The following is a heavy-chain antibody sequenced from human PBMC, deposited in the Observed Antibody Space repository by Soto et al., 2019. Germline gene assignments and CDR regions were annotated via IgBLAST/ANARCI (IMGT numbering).Heavy chain of an antibody. CDR3: ARDRNYYDSSGYYSNWFDP. CDR1: GGSISSYY. D-gene: IGHD3-22*01. J-gene: IGHJ5*02. CDR2: IYYSGST. V-gene: IGHV4-59*01. Sequence: SETLSLTCTVSGGSISSYYWSWIRQPPGKGLEWIGYIYYSGSTNYNPSLKSRVTISVDTSKNQFSLKLSSVTAADTAVYYCARDRNYYDSSGYYSNWFDPWGQGTLVTVSS.